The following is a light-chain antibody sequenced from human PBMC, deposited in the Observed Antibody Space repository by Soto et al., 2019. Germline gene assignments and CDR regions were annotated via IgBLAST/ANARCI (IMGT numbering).Light chain of an antibody. CDR2: DAS. Sequence: ELVLTQSPATLSLSPGARATLSCRASQNVSNYLAWYQQKHGQAPRLLIYDASNRATGIPARFSGIVSGTDGTINLRRLEPEDGAVYDGQQYHSAPFTFGPGTKVEIK. J-gene: IGKJ3*01. V-gene: IGKV3-11*01. CDR3: QQYHSAPFT. CDR1: QNVSNY.